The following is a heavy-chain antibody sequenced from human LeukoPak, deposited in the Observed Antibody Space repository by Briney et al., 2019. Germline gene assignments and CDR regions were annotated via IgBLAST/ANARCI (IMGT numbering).Heavy chain of an antibody. V-gene: IGHV1-69*05. CDR1: GGTFSSYA. CDR3: ARDGAAMSSDY. Sequence: SVKVSCKASGGTFSSYAISWVRQAPGQGLEWMGRIIPIFGTANYAQKFQGRVTITTDESTSTAYVELSSLRSEDTAVYYCARDGAAMSSDYWGQGTLVTVSS. D-gene: IGHD5-18*01. J-gene: IGHJ4*02. CDR2: IIPIFGTA.